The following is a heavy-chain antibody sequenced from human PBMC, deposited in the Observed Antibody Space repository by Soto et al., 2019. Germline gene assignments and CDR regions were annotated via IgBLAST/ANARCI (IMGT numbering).Heavy chain of an antibody. Sequence: QVQLQESGPGLVKPSQTPSLTCTVSGASISSGGYYWSWIRQHPGKGLEWIGYIYYSGSTYYNPSLKSRVTISVDTSKNQFSLKLSSVTAADTAVYYCARSAPQSLAAQSRVNWFDPWGQGTLVTVSS. CDR1: GASISSGGYY. CDR2: IYYSGST. V-gene: IGHV4-31*03. D-gene: IGHD6-6*01. J-gene: IGHJ5*02. CDR3: ARSAPQSLAAQSRVNWFDP.